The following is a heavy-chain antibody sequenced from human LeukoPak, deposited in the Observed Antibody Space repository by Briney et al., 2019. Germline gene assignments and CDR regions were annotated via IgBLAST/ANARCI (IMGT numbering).Heavy chain of an antibody. J-gene: IGHJ4*02. CDR3: ARETGIEGGIDY. V-gene: IGHV3-30-3*01. CDR1: GFTFSSYA. CDR2: ISYDGSNK. Sequence: PGGSLRLSCAASGFTFSSYAMHWVRQAPGKGLEWVAAISYDGSNKYYADSVKGRFTISRDNSKNTLYLQMNSLRAEDTAVYYCARETGIEGGIDYWGQGTLVTVSS. D-gene: IGHD3-10*01.